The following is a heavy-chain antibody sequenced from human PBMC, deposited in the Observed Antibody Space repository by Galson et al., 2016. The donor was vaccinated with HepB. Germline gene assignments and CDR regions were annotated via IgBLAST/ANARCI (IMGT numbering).Heavy chain of an antibody. J-gene: IGHJ6*02. Sequence: SETLSLTCAVTGGSFSNYYWSWVRQPPGKGLEWMGDINHSGSTTYSPPLKSRVTISLDTSKNQYPLKLSSVTAADTAVYYCAGCYSSWDLAYAMDVWGPGTTVTVSS. V-gene: IGHV4-34*01. CDR1: GGSFSNYY. CDR2: INHSGST. D-gene: IGHD6-13*01. CDR3: AGCYSSWDLAYAMDV.